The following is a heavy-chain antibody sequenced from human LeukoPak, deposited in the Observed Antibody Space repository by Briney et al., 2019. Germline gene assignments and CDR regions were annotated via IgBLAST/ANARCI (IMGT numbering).Heavy chain of an antibody. V-gene: IGHV1-8*01. D-gene: IGHD4-17*01. J-gene: IGHJ4*02. Sequence: ASVKVSCKASGYTFTSYDINWVRQATGQGPEWMGWMNPNSGNTGYAQKFQGRVTMTRNTSISTAYMELGSLRSEDTAVYYCARGQGTTRPPSFDYWGQGTLVTVSS. CDR3: ARGQGTTRPPSFDY. CDR1: GYTFTSYD. CDR2: MNPNSGNT.